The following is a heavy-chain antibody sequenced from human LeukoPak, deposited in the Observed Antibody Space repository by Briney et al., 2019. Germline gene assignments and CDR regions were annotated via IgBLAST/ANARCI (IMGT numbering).Heavy chain of an antibody. CDR3: ANSATITPL. D-gene: IGHD5-12*01. Sequence: PGGSLRLSCTASGFTFSGAWMTWVRQAPGKGLEWVSAISGSGGSTYYADSVKGRFTISRDNSKNTLYLQMNSLRAEDTAVYYCANSATITPLWGQGTLVTVSS. J-gene: IGHJ4*02. CDR1: GFTFSGAW. CDR2: ISGSGGST. V-gene: IGHV3-23*01.